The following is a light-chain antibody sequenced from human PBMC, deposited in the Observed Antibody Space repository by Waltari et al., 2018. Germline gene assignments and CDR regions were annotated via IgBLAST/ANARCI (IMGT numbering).Light chain of an antibody. Sequence: QLVLTQSPSASASLGASVKLTCTLSSGHSSNVIAWLQQQPEKGARYLMKVNSDGSHSKGDEIPARFSGSSSGAERYLTISSVQPEDEADYYCQTGGHGTWVFGGGTKLTVL. CDR1: SGHSSNV. CDR2: VNSDGSH. CDR3: QTGGHGTWV. J-gene: IGLJ3*02. V-gene: IGLV4-69*01.